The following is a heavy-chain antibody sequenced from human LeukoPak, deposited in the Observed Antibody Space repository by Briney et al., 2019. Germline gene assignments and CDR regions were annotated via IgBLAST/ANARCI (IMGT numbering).Heavy chain of an antibody. CDR2: IYYSGST. J-gene: IGHJ6*02. CDR3: ARGEVVPAAVYYYYGMDV. Sequence: SETLSLTCTVSGGSISSSSYYWGWIRQPPGKGLEWSGSIYYSGSTYYNPSLKSRVTISVDTSKNQFSLKLSSVTAADTAVYYCARGEVVPAAVYYYYGMDVWGQGTTVTVSS. V-gene: IGHV4-39*01. CDR1: GGSISSSSYY. D-gene: IGHD2-2*01.